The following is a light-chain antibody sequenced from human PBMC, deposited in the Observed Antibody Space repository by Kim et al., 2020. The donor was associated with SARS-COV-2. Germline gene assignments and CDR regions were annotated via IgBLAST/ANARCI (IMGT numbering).Light chain of an antibody. Sequence: AAVGDRGASTCRARQDIRNDLGWYQQNPGRAARRLIYGASSLQSGVPSRFSDSGSGTEFSRTISSVQPEDFATYFCLQHSTYPFTFGQGTRLEIK. J-gene: IGKJ5*01. CDR2: GAS. V-gene: IGKV1-17*01. CDR3: LQHSTYPFT. CDR1: QDIRND.